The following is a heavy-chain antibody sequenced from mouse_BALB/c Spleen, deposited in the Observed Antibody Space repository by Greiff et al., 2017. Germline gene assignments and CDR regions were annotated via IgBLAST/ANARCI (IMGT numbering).Heavy chain of an antibody. CDR1: GYTFTSYW. D-gene: IGHD4-1*01. Sequence: VQLQQSGAELARPGASVKLSCKASGYTFTSYWMQWVKQRPGQGLEWIGAIYPGDGDTRYTQKFKGKATLTADKSSSTAYMQLSSLASEDSAVYYCARTTGTRYWYFDVWGAGTTVTVS. J-gene: IGHJ1*01. CDR3: ARTTGTRYWYFDV. CDR2: IYPGDGDT. V-gene: IGHV1-87*01.